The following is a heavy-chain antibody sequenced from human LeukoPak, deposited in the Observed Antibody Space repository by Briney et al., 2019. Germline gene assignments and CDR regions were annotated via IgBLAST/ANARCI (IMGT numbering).Heavy chain of an antibody. D-gene: IGHD3-10*01. CDR2: ISAYNGNT. CDR3: VVLLWSRGDY. V-gene: IGHV1-18*01. Sequence: ASVKVSCKASGYTFTSYGISWVRQALGQGLEWMGWISAYNGNTNYAQKLQGRVTMTTDTSTSTAYMELRSLRSDDTAVYYCVVLLWSRGDYWGQGTLVTVSS. CDR1: GYTFTSYG. J-gene: IGHJ4*02.